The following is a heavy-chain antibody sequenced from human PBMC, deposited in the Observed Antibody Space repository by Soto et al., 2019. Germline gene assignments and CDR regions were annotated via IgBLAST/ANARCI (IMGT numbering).Heavy chain of an antibody. Sequence: ASVKVSCKASGFTFTSYGISWVRQAPGQGLEWMAWISIYNDNTKYAQKFQGRITMTTDTSTSTAYMELRSLRSDDTAVYYCAXETYYFGSGTYDDGMDVWGQGTTVTVSS. D-gene: IGHD3-10*01. CDR2: ISIYNDNT. J-gene: IGHJ6*02. CDR3: AXETYYFGSGTYDDGMDV. CDR1: GFTFTSYG. V-gene: IGHV1-18*04.